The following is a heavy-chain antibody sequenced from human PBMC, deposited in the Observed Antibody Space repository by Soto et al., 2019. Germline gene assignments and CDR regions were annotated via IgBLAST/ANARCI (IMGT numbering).Heavy chain of an antibody. Sequence: QVQLVESGGGLVKPGGSLRLSCAVSGFTFSNYYMAWIRQAPGKGLEWVSYISTSGTSTFYADSVKDRFTISRDNAENSLFLQMDRLRAEDTAVYFCARDGVLFRAGCASWGQGTLVTVAS. CDR2: ISTSGTST. D-gene: IGHD3-16*01. CDR1: GFTFSNYY. J-gene: IGHJ5*02. V-gene: IGHV3-11*01. CDR3: ARDGVLFRAGCAS.